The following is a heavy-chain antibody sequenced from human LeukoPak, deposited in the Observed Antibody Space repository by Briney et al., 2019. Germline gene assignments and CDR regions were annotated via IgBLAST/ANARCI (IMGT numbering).Heavy chain of an antibody. J-gene: IGHJ4*02. Sequence: PSETLSLTCAVYGGSFSGYYWSWIRQPPGKGLEWTGEINHSGSTNYNPSLKSRVTISVDTSKNQFSLKLSSVTAADTAVYYCASVCSGGSCYSRIDYWGQGTLVTVSS. CDR2: INHSGST. CDR1: GGSFSGYY. D-gene: IGHD2-15*01. CDR3: ASVCSGGSCYSRIDY. V-gene: IGHV4-34*01.